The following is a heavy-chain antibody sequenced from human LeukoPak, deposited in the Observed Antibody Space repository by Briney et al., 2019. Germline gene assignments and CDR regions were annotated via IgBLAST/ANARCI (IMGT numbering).Heavy chain of an antibody. D-gene: IGHD5-18*01. Sequence: GGSLRLSCAASGFGFSYAWMSWVRQAPGKGPEWIGRIKRKSDGETTDYAAPVKGRFTISRDDSKNTLFLQMNSLKTEDTAFYYCTAAPSGYAYMNGWHLDYWGQGALVTVSS. J-gene: IGHJ4*02. CDR1: GFGFSYAW. V-gene: IGHV3-15*01. CDR2: IKRKSDGETT. CDR3: TAAPSGYAYMNGWHLDY.